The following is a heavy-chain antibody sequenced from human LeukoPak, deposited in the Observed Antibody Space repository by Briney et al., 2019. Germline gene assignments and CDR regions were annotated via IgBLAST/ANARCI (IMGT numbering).Heavy chain of an antibody. CDR1: GDSVSSNSVT. CDR2: TYYSSKWYN. J-gene: IGHJ4*01. D-gene: IGHD6-13*01. CDR3: ARDRGPAAVPSDY. Sequence: SQTLSLTCAISGDSVSSNSVTWNWIRQSPSRGLEWLGRTYYSSKWYNDYALSVKSRITFTPATSNNQFSLQLNSVTPEHTAVYYCARDRGPAAVPSDYWGQGTLVSVSS. V-gene: IGHV6-1*01.